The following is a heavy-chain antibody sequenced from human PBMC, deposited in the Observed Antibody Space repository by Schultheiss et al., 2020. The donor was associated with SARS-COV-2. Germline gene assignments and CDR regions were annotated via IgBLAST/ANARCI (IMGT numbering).Heavy chain of an antibody. Sequence: ASVKVSCKASGGTFSSYAISWVRQAPGQGLEWMGWINPNSGNTGYAQKFQGRVTMTRNTSISTAYMELSSLRSEDTAVYYCARTSGDSSGYPYGMDVWGQGTTVTVSS. D-gene: IGHD3-22*01. CDR3: ARTSGDSSGYPYGMDV. CDR1: GGTFSSYA. V-gene: IGHV1-8*02. CDR2: INPNSGNT. J-gene: IGHJ6*02.